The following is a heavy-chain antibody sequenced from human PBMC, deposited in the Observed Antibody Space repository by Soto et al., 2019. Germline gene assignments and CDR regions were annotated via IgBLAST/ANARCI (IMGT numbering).Heavy chain of an antibody. CDR3: ARGQLWFGEGNIYY. CDR2: MNPNSGNT. J-gene: IGHJ4*02. V-gene: IGHV1-8*01. D-gene: IGHD3-10*01. Sequence: QVQLVQSGAEVKKPGASVKVSCKASGYTFTSYDINWVRQATGQGLEWMGWMNPNSGNTGYAQKFQGRVTMTRNTSISAADMELSSMRSEDTVVYYCARGQLWFGEGNIYYWGQGTLVTVSS. CDR1: GYTFTSYD.